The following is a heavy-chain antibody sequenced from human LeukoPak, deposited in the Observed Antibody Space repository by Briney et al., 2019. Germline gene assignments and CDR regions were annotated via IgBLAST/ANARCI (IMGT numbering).Heavy chain of an antibody. CDR3: ARGYWGSVEDYFDY. D-gene: IGHD7-27*01. CDR2: INPNSGGT. V-gene: IGHV1-2*02. CDR1: GYTFTGYY. Sequence: ASVKVSCKASGYTFTGYYMHWVRQAPGQGLEWMGWINPNSGGTNYAQKFQGRVTITRDTSISTVYMELSRLRSDDTAVYYCARGYWGSVEDYFDYWGQGTLVTVSS. J-gene: IGHJ4*02.